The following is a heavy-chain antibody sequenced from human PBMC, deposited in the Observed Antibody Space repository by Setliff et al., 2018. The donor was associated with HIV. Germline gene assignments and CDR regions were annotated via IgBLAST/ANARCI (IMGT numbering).Heavy chain of an antibody. J-gene: IGHJ4*02. CDR2: IFYTGST. V-gene: IGHV4-39*01. CDR1: GDSIISDTYY. CDR3: ARQTRNRYDVLTGYSVL. Sequence: ETLSLTCSVSGDSIISDTYYWGWIRQPPGKGPEWIASIFYTGSTFYTSSLKSRVRISMDKPKNQSSLELTSVTTEDTAVFYCARQTRNRYDVLTGYSVLWGQGILVTVSS. D-gene: IGHD3-9*01.